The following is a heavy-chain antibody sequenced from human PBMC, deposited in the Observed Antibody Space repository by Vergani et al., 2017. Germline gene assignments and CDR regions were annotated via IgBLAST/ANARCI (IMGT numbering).Heavy chain of an antibody. J-gene: IGHJ4*02. Sequence: QLQLQESGPGLVKPSETMSLTCTVSGGSISSSSYYWGWIRRPPGKGLEWIGEIYHSGSTNYNPSLKSRVTISVDKSKNQFSLKLSSVTAADTAVYYCASGGYYYGSGSYYQFDYWGQGTLVTVSS. V-gene: IGHV4-39*07. CDR1: GGSISSSSYY. CDR3: ASGGYYYGSGSYYQFDY. CDR2: IYHSGST. D-gene: IGHD3-10*01.